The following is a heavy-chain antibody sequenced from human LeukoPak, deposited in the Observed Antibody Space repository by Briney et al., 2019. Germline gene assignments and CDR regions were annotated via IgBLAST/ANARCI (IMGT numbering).Heavy chain of an antibody. Sequence: GGSLRLSCAASGFTFSSNNMHWVRQAPGKGLEWVSYISSSSSYIYYADSVKGRFTISRDNAKNSLYLQMNSLRIEDTALYYCAKPFGSISSRSVYFDYWGQGTLVTVSS. CDR1: GFTFSSNN. J-gene: IGHJ4*02. D-gene: IGHD3-3*01. V-gene: IGHV3-21*05. CDR3: AKPFGSISSRSVYFDY. CDR2: ISSSSSYI.